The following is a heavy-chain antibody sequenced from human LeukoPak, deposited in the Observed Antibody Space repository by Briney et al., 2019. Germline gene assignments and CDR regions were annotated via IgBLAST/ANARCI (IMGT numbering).Heavy chain of an antibody. D-gene: IGHD3-16*01. CDR2: ISSSSSYI. CDR3: ARETKDYVWGSLGYFDY. J-gene: IGHJ4*02. V-gene: IGHV3-21*01. CDR1: GFTFSSYS. Sequence: PGGSLRLSCAASGFTFSSYSMNWVRQAPGEGLEWVSSISSSSSYIYYADSVKGRFTISRDNAKNSLYLQMNSLRAGDTAVYYCARETKDYVWGSLGYFDYWGQGTLVTVSS.